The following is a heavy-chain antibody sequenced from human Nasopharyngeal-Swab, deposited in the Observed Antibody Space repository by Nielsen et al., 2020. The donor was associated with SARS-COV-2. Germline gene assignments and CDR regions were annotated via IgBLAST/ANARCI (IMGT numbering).Heavy chain of an antibody. CDR2: T. D-gene: IGHD6-13*01. J-gene: IGHJ4*02. CDR3: ARLGSSWSDYFDY. V-gene: IGHV5-51*01. Sequence: TRSRPSFQGQVTISADKSISTAYLQWSSLKASDTAMYYCARLGSSWSDYFDYWGQGTPVTVSS.